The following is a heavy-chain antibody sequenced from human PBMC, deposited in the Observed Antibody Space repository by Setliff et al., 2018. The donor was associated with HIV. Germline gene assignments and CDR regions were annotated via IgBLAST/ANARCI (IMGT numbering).Heavy chain of an antibody. D-gene: IGHD6-6*01. V-gene: IGHV3-74*01. J-gene: IGHJ4*02. CDR2: INEDGKTT. CDR3: SRLPQDVRSSIDF. CDR1: GFTLSSNW. Sequence: PGGSLRLSCAGSGFTLSSNWMHWVRQAPGEGLVWVSRINEDGKTTNYADSVKGRFTIFRDNAKNTLYLQMNSLRVEDTAVYYCSRLPQDVRSSIDFWGQGTLVTVSS.